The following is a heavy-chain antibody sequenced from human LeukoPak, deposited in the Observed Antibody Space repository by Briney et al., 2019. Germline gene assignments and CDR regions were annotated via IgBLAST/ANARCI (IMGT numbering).Heavy chain of an antibody. CDR2: INPNSGGT. Sequence: ASVKVSCKASGYTFTGYYMHWVRQAPGQGLEWMGWINPNSGGTNYAQKFQGRVTMTRDTSITTAYMELNRLRYDDTAVYYCARSAGYYYYYMDVWGKGTTVTISS. CDR3: ARSAGYYYYYMDV. CDR1: GYTFTGYY. V-gene: IGHV1-2*02. J-gene: IGHJ6*03.